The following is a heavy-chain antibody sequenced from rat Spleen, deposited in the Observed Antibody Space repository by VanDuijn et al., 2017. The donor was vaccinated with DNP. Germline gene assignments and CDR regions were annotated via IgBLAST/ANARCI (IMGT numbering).Heavy chain of an antibody. CDR3: ARWPGYNPPYAMDA. CDR2: VNSAGTT. V-gene: IGHV3-3*01. J-gene: IGHJ4*01. Sequence: EVQLQESGPGLVKPSQSLSLTCSVTDYSITSSYRWNWIRKFPGNKLEWMGSVNSAGTTNYNPSLKSRISITRDTSKNQFFLQVNSVTTEDTATYYCARWPGYNPPYAMDAWGQGTSVTVSS. D-gene: IGHD1-4*01. CDR1: DYSITSSYR.